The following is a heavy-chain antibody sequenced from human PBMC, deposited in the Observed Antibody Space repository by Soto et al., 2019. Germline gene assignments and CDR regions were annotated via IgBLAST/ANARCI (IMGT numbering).Heavy chain of an antibody. D-gene: IGHD3-22*01. Sequence: SETLSLTCAVSGYSISSGYYWGWIRQPPGKGLEWIGSICHSGSTYYNPSLKSRVTISVDTSKNQFSLKLSSVTAADTAVYYCARAHYYDKSINFDYWGQGTLVTFSS. V-gene: IGHV4-38-2*01. CDR3: ARAHYYDKSINFDY. J-gene: IGHJ4*02. CDR1: GYSISSGYY. CDR2: ICHSGST.